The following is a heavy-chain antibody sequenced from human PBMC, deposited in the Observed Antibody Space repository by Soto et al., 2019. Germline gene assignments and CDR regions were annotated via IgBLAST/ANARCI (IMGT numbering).Heavy chain of an antibody. CDR2: IYSGGST. CDR3: ARRHYYGSD. D-gene: IGHD3-10*01. CDR1: GFSVSSNY. V-gene: IGHV3-66*04. J-gene: IGHJ4*02. Sequence: EVQLVESGGGLVQRGGSLRLSCAASGFSVSSNYMYWVRQAPGKGLECVSLIYSGGSTDHADSVKDRFTISRDNSKNTLYLQMNSLRAEDTAVYYCARRHYYGSDWGQGTLVTVSS.